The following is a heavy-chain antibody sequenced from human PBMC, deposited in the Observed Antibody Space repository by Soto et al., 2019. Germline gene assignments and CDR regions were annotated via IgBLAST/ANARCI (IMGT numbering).Heavy chain of an antibody. Sequence: PGGSLRLSCAASGFTFSSYSMNWVRQAPGKGLEWVSSISSSSSYIYYADSVKGRFTISRDNAKNSLYLQMNSLRAEDTAVYYCARDPSMVRGVIVDPWGQGTLVTVSS. CDR2: ISSSSSYI. CDR3: ARDPSMVRGVIVDP. CDR1: GFTFSSYS. V-gene: IGHV3-21*01. J-gene: IGHJ5*02. D-gene: IGHD3-10*01.